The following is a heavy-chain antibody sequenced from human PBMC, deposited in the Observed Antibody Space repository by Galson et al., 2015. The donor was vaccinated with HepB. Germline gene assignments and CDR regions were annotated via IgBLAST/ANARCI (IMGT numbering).Heavy chain of an antibody. V-gene: IGHV4-59*01. CDR1: GGSISYYF. CDR2: IYSNGNT. CDR3: ARGCSGGNCDSYGGTDV. Sequence: SETLSLTCTVSGGSISYYFWSWIRQPPGKGLEWIGYIYSNGNTKSNPSLKSRLTISVATAKNQFFLNLSSVTAADTAVYYCARGCSGGNCDSYGGTDVWGQGTTVTVS. D-gene: IGHD2-15*01. J-gene: IGHJ6*02.